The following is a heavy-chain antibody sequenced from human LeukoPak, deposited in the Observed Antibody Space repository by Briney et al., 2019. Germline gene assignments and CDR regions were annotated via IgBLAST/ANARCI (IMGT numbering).Heavy chain of an antibody. CDR1: GFTFDDYA. CDR2: ISWNSGSI. J-gene: IGHJ4*02. Sequence: GGSLRLSCAASGFTFDDYAMHWVRQAPGKGLEWVSGISWNSGSIGYADSVKGRFTISRDNAKNSLYLQMNSLRAEDTALYYCAKSSWGGGFDYWGQGTLVTVSS. V-gene: IGHV3-9*01. D-gene: IGHD6-13*01. CDR3: AKSSWGGGFDY.